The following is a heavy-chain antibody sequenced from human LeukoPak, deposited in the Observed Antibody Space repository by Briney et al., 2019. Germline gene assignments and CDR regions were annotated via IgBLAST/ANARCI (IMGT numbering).Heavy chain of an antibody. J-gene: IGHJ5*02. Sequence: PGGSLRLSCAASGFTFGSYWMTWVRQAQGKGLEWVANIKQDGSEKNYVDSVKGRFTISRDNAKNSLDLQMSSLRAEDTAIYYCARGCSSTSCSGWFDPWGQGTLVTVSS. D-gene: IGHD2-2*01. V-gene: IGHV3-7*01. CDR1: GFTFGSYW. CDR2: IKQDGSEK. CDR3: ARGCSSTSCSGWFDP.